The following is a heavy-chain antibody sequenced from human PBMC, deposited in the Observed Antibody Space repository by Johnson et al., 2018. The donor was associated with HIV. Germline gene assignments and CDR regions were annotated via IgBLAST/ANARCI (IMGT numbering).Heavy chain of an antibody. V-gene: IGHV3-9*01. J-gene: IGHJ3*02. CDR3: ERGGRKQSACDAFDI. D-gene: IGHD3-16*01. CDR2: LRWNSGSI. CDR1: GFTFDDYA. Sequence: VESGGGLVQPGRSLRLSCAASGFTFDDYAMHWVRQAPGKGLEWVSGLRWNSGSIGYADSVQGRFTISRDNGKNSLFLQMNSLREEDEEEEEGERGGRKQSACDAFDIWGQGT.